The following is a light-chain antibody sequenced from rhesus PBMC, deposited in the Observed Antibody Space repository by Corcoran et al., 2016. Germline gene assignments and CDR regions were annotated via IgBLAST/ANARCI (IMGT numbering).Light chain of an antibody. J-gene: IGKJ4*01. Sequence: EIVMTQSPATLSLSPGERATLSCRASQSVSSNLAWYQQKPGQTPRLLTNDASNRATGIPDRFSGSGSGTDFSITISSLEPEDVGIYYCQQESNWPLTFGGGTKVEVK. CDR2: DAS. CDR3: QQESNWPLT. V-gene: IGKV3-35*01. CDR1: QSVSSN.